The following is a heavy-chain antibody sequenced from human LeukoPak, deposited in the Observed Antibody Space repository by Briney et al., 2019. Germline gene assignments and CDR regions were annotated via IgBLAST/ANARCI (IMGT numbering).Heavy chain of an antibody. D-gene: IGHD3-10*02. V-gene: IGHV3-48*03. CDR2: ISSSGSTI. CDR1: GFTFSSYE. Sequence: GGSLRLSCAASGFTFSSYEMNWVRQAPGKGLEWVSYISSSGSTIYYADSVTGRFTISRDNAKNSLYLQMNSLRAEDTAVYYCAELGITMIGGVWGKGTTVTISS. CDR3: AELGITMIGGV. J-gene: IGHJ6*04.